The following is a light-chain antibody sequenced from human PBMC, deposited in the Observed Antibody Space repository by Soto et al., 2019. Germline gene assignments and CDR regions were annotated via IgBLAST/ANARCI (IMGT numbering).Light chain of an antibody. CDR1: QSVSSSY. J-gene: IGKJ4*01. V-gene: IGKV3-20*01. CDR3: QQYGSSPLT. CDR2: GAS. Sequence: EIFLTQSPCTLSLSAVERATLSCRASQSVSSSYLAWYQQKPGQAPRLLIYGASSRATGIPDRFSGSGSGTDFTLTISRLEPEDFAVYYCQQYGSSPLTFGGGTKV.